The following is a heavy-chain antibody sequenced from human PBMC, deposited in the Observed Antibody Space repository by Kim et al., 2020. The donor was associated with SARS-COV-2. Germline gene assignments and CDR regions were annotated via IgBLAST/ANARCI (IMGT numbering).Heavy chain of an antibody. Sequence: SETLSLTCAVYGGSFSGYYWSWIRQPPGKGLEWIGEINHSGSTNYNPSLKSRVTISVDTSKNQFSLKLSSVTAADTAVYYCAAFEYSSSSGLQIDYWGQGTLVTVSS. CDR2: INHSGST. CDR3: AAFEYSSSSGLQIDY. V-gene: IGHV4-34*01. D-gene: IGHD6-6*01. CDR1: GGSFSGYY. J-gene: IGHJ4*02.